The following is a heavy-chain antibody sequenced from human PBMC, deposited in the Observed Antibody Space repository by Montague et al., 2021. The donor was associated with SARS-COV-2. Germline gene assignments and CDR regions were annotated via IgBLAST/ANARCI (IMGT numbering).Heavy chain of an antibody. CDR1: GGSISSYY. CDR3: ARAVGYGDPFDY. V-gene: IGHV4-59*01. Sequence: SETLSLTCTVSGGSISSYYWNWIRQPPGKGLEWIGSIYSSGSTDYYPSLKSRVTISVDTSKNQFSLKLSSVTAADTAVYCCARAVGYGDPFDYWGQGTLVTVSS. D-gene: IGHD4-17*01. CDR2: IYSSGST. J-gene: IGHJ4*02.